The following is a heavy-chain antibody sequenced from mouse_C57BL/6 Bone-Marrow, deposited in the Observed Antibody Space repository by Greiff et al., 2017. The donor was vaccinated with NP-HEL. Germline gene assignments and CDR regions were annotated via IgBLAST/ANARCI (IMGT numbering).Heavy chain of an antibody. CDR1: GFTFSSYA. D-gene: IGHD2-4*01. J-gene: IGHJ2*01. V-gene: IGHV5-4*01. Sequence: DVMLVESGGGLVKPGGSLKLSCAASGFTFSSYAMSWVRQTPEKRLEWVATISDGGSYTYYPDNVKGRFTISRDNAKNNLYLQMSHLKSEDTAMYYCAREAITPYWGQGTTLTVSS. CDR2: ISDGGSYT. CDR3: AREAITPY.